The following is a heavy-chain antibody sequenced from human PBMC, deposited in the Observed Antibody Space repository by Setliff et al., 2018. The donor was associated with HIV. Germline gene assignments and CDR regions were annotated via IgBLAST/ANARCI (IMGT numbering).Heavy chain of an antibody. CDR2: IYYSGST. D-gene: IGHD3-22*01. J-gene: IGHJ4*02. CDR1: GYSISSGYY. Sequence: SETLSLTCTVSGYSISSGYYWGWIRQPPGKGLEWIGSIYYSGSTNYNPSLKSRVTISVDKSKNQFSLKLSSVTAADTAMYYCARLDFFDSSTYPPYDSWGQGTLVTVSS. CDR3: ARLDFFDSSTYPPYDS. V-gene: IGHV4-38-2*02.